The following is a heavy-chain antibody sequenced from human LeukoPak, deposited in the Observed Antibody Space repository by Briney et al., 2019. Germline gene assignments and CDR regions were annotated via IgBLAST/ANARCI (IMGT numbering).Heavy chain of an antibody. J-gene: IGHJ4*02. Sequence: SVKVSCKASGGTFSSDAISWVRQAPGQGLEWMGRIIPILGIANYAQKFQGRVTITEDNSTSTAYMELSSLRSEDTAVYYCARGADIVVVPAVTTLGLYFDYWGQGTLVTVSS. D-gene: IGHD2-2*01. CDR3: ARGADIVVVPAVTTLGLYFDY. CDR1: GGTFSSDA. V-gene: IGHV1-69*04. CDR2: IIPILGIA.